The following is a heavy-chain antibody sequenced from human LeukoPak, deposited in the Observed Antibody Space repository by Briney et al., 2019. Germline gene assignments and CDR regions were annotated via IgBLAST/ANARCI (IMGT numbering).Heavy chain of an antibody. CDR3: ARDLSAFDDILTGYPNWFDP. CDR2: ISAYNGNT. Sequence: ASVKVSCKASGYTFTNYGISWVRQAPGQGLEWMGWISAYNGNTNYAQKLQGRVTMTTDTSTSTAYMELRSLRSADTAVYYCARDLSAFDDILTGYPNWFDPWGQGTLVTGSS. V-gene: IGHV1-18*01. D-gene: IGHD3-9*01. CDR1: GYTFTNYG. J-gene: IGHJ5*02.